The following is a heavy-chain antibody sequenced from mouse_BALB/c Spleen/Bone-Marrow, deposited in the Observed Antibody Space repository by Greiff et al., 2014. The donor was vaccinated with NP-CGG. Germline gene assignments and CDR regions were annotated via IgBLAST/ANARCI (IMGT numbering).Heavy chain of an antibody. J-gene: IGHJ3*01. CDR2: INPSSGYT. V-gene: IGHV1-4*01. D-gene: IGHD1-1*01. CDR3: ARSGNYYGSSWFAY. Sequence: VKLMESGAELARPGASVKMSCKASGYTFTSYTMHWVKQRSGQGLEWIGYINPSSGYTNYNQKFKDKATLTADKSSSTAYMQLSSLTSEDSAVYYCARSGNYYGSSWFAYWGQGTLVTVSA. CDR1: GYTFTSYT.